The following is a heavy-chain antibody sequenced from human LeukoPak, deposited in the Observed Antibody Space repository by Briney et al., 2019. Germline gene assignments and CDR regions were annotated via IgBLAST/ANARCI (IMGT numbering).Heavy chain of an antibody. CDR2: INPNSGGT. Sequence: ASVKVSCKASGYTFTGYYMHWVRQAPGQGLEWMGWINPNSGGTNYAQKFQGRVTMTRDTSISTAYRELSRLRSDDTAVYYCAGLGYCSSTSCYASNFDYWGQGTLVTVSS. CDR3: AGLGYCSSTSCYASNFDY. J-gene: IGHJ4*02. CDR1: GYTFTGYY. D-gene: IGHD2-2*01. V-gene: IGHV1-2*02.